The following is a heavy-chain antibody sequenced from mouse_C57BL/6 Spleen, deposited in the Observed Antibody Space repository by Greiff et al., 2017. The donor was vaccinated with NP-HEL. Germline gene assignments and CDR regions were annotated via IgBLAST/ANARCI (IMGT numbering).Heavy chain of an antibody. J-gene: IGHJ2*01. Sequence: QVQLQQPGAELVRPGSSVKLSCKASGYTFTSYWMHWVKQRPIQGLEWIGNIDPSDSETHYNRKFKDKATLTVDKSSSTAYMQLSSLTSEDTALYSYESVIYYYASGASYSIDYWGQGTTLTVSS. CDR3: ESVIYYYASGASYSIDY. D-gene: IGHD1-1*01. CDR2: IDPSDSET. V-gene: IGHV1-52*01. CDR1: GYTFTSYW.